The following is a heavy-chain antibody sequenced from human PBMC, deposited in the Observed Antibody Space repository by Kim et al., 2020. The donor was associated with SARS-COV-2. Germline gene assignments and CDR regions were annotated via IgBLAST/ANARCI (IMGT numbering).Heavy chain of an antibody. CDR3: ARAPPSGTTARTHFLDT. CDR1: GYTFTSYG. Sequence: ASVKVSCKASGYTFTSYGIIWVRQAPGQGLEWVGWISPYNGDTKYAQKVQGRLTMTTDTFTTTAYMELRSLKSDDTAVYYCARAPPSGTTARTHFLDTWGQGTLLTVSS. D-gene: IGHD3-3*02. V-gene: IGHV1-18*01. J-gene: IGHJ5*02. CDR2: ISPYNGDT.